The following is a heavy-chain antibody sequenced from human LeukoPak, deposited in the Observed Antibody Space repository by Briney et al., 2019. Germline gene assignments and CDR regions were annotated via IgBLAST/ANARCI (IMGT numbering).Heavy chain of an antibody. CDR3: ASGLATIFSYYFDY. J-gene: IGHJ4*02. V-gene: IGHV3-23*01. D-gene: IGHD5-12*01. CDR1: GFTFSSYA. Sequence: GGSLRLSCAASGFTFSSYAMHWVRQAPGKGLEWVSAISGSGGSTYYADSVKGRFTISRDNSKNTLYLQMNSLRAEDTAVYYCASGLATIFSYYFDYWGQGTLVTASS. CDR2: ISGSGGST.